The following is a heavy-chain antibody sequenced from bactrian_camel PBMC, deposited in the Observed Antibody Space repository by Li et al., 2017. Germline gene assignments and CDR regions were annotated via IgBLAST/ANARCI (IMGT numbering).Heavy chain of an antibody. D-gene: IGHD3*01. CDR3: AGENPCYELRMTTADFGY. J-gene: IGHJ6*01. Sequence: QLVESGGGLVQPGGSLRLSCAASGFTFSASWMSWVRQAPGKGLEWVSSIDDGGGATYYGDSVKGRFTISRDNAKSTVYLQMNSLKPEDTAMYYCAGENPCYELRMTTADFGYWGQGTQVTV. CDR1: GFTFSASW. CDR2: IDDGGGAT. V-gene: IGHV3S1*01.